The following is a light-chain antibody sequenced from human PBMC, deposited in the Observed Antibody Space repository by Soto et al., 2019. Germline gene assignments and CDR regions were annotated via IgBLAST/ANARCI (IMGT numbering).Light chain of an antibody. J-gene: IGLJ1*01. Sequence: QSVLAQPASVSGSPGQSITISCSGTSSDIGAYDLVSWYQQHPGRAPKLIIYEVSNRPSGVPNRFSGSKSGTTASLTISGLQDEDEADYYCISYTDSSTFVFGTGTKVTVL. V-gene: IGLV2-14*03. CDR1: SSDIGAYDL. CDR2: EVS. CDR3: ISYTDSSTFV.